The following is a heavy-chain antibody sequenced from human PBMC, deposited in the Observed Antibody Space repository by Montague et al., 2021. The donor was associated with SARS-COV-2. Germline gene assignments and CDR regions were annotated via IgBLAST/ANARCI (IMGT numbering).Heavy chain of an antibody. CDR2: IYYSGST. CDR3: ARTRGYDPLFDF. V-gene: IGHV4-59*01. J-gene: IGHJ4*02. D-gene: IGHD5-12*01. CDR1: GGSISSNF. Sequence: SETLSLTCTVSGGSISSNFWSWTRQPPGKGMEWIGYIYYSGSTNYNPSLKSRVTISVDTSKKQFSLQLSSVTAADTAVYYCARTRGYDPLFDFWGQGTLVTVSS.